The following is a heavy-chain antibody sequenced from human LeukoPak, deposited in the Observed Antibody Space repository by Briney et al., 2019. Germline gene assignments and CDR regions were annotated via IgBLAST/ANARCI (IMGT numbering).Heavy chain of an antibody. J-gene: IGHJ4*02. CDR3: ARDCRESHLDY. CDR2: ISSSGSTI. CDR1: GFTFSDYY. V-gene: IGHV3-11*01. Sequence: GRSLRLSCAASGFTFSDYYMSWIRQAPGRGLEWVSYISSSGSTIYYADSVKGRFTISRDNAKNSLYLQMNSLRAEDTAVYYCARDCRESHLDYWGQGTLVTVSS. D-gene: IGHD3-10*01.